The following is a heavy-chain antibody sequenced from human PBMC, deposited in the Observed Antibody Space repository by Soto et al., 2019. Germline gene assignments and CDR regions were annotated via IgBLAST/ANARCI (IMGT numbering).Heavy chain of an antibody. V-gene: IGHV1-46*03. CDR2: INPSGGST. D-gene: IGHD2-2*01. CDR3: ARDRGAIVVVPAAGRFDP. CDR1: GYTFTSYY. Sequence: QVQLVQSGAEVKKPGASVKVSCKASGYTFTSYYMHWVRQAPGQGLEWMGIINPSGGSTSYAKKFQGRVTMTRDTSTSTVYMELSSLRAEDTAVYYCARDRGAIVVVPAAGRFDPWGQGTLVTVSS. J-gene: IGHJ5*02.